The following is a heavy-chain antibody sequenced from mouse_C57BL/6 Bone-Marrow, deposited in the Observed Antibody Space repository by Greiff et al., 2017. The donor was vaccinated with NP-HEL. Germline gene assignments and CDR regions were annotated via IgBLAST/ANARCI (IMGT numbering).Heavy chain of an antibody. J-gene: IGHJ1*03. CDR1: GFNIKDYY. CDR3: ARYDGYYWYFDV. CDR2: IDPEDGET. D-gene: IGHD2-2*01. Sequence: EVQLQQSGAELVKPGASVKLSCTASGFNIKDYYMHWVKQRTEQGLEWIGRIDPEDGETKYAPKFPGKATITADTSSNTAYLQLSSLTSEDTAVYYCARYDGYYWYFDVWGTGTTVTVSS. V-gene: IGHV14-2*01.